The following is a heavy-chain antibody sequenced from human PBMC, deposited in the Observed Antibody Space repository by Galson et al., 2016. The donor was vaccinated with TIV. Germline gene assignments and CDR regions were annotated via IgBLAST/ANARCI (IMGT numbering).Heavy chain of an antibody. CDR3: VRDDVGFDS. J-gene: IGHJ4*02. CDR2: IIPNTGGT. V-gene: IGHV1-2*02. CDR1: GYTFTGYY. Sequence: SVKVSCKASGYTFTGYYMHWVRQAPGQGLEWMGWIIPNTGGTNYAQRFQGRVTMTRDTSISTVYMELSRLRPDDTAVYYCVRDDVGFDSWGQGTLVTVAS.